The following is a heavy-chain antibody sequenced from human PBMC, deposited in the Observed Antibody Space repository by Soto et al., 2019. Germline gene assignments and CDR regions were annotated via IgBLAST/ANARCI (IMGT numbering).Heavy chain of an antibody. CDR2: IVPMFGTA. CDR1: GGTFGNAA. D-gene: IGHD3-3*01. J-gene: IGHJ5*02. Sequence: QVQLLQSGAEVKKPGSSVNVSCKTSGGTFGNAAVTWVRQSPGQGLEWMGGIVPMFGTANYAQKFQGRVTMTADESTSPAYMERTSLRSDDTAVYYCARDGDPEYAFWSGPLGGGRFDPWGQGTQVTVSS. V-gene: IGHV1-69*12. CDR3: ARDGDPEYAFWSGPLGGGRFDP.